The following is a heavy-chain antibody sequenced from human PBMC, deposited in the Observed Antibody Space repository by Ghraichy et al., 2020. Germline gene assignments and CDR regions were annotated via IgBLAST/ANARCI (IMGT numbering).Heavy chain of an antibody. J-gene: IGHJ4*02. CDR1: GGSISSYY. CDR3: ARALRGGYSYGYFDY. D-gene: IGHD5-18*01. V-gene: IGHV4-59*01. CDR2: IYYSGST. Sequence: SETLSLTCTVSGGSISSYYWSWIRQPPGKGLEWIGYIYYSGSTNYNPSLKSRVTISVDTSKNQFSLKLSSVTAADTAVYYCARALRGGYSYGYFDYWGQGTLVTVSS.